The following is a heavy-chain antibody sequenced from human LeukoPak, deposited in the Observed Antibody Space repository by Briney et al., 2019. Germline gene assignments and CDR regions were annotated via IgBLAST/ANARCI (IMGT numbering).Heavy chain of an antibody. CDR2: INHSGST. CDR1: GGSFSGYY. CDR3: ARSSRYYDSSGFVDY. Sequence: SETLSLTCAVYGGSFSGYYWSWIRQPPGKGLEWIGEINHSGSTNYNPSLESRATISVDTSKNQFSLKLSPVTAADTAVYYCARSSRYYDSSGFVDYWGQGTLVTVSS. J-gene: IGHJ4*02. D-gene: IGHD3-22*01. V-gene: IGHV4-34*01.